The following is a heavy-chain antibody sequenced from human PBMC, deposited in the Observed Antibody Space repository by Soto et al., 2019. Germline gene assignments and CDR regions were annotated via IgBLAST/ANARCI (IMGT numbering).Heavy chain of an antibody. V-gene: IGHV1-69*13. J-gene: IGHJ4*02. D-gene: IGHD6-19*01. CDR1: GGTFSSYA. CDR3: ARDVAVAGTRGYYFDY. CDR2: IIPIFGTA. Sequence: ASVKVSCKASGGTFSSYAISWVRHAPGQGLEWMGGIIPIFGTANYAQKFQGRVTITADESTSTAYMELSSLRSEDTAVYYCARDVAVAGTRGYYFDYWGQGTLVTVSS.